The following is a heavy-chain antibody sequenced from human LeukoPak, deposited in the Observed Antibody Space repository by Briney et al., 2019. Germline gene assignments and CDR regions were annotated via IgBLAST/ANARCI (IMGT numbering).Heavy chain of an antibody. V-gene: IGHV4-61*02. CDR3: ASGDVTVTNNFDF. D-gene: IGHD4-17*01. Sequence: PSQTLSLTCTVSGGSISSGSYYWSWIRQPAGEGLEWIGRIYTSGSTNYNPSLKSRVTISVDTSKNQFSLKLSSVTAADTAVYYCASGDVTVTNNFDFWGQGTLVTVSS. CDR2: IYTSGST. CDR1: GGSISSGSYY. J-gene: IGHJ4*02.